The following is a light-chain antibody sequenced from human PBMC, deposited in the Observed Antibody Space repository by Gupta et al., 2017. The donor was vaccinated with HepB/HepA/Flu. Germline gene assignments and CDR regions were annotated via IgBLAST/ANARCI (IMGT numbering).Light chain of an antibody. V-gene: IGKV3-11*01. J-gene: IGKJ2*01. CDR3: QQRNNWRYS. CDR2: DAS. CDR1: QSISRY. Sequence: DTLLTQSPATLSLSPGERATLSCRASQSISRYLAWYQQKPGHPPRLLISDASNRATGVPARFRGSGSGTDFTLTISSLEPEDFAVYYCQQRNNWRYSFGQGTRLEIK.